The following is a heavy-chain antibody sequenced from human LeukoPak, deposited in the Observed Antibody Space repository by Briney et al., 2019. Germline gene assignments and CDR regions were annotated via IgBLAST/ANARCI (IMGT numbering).Heavy chain of an antibody. CDR1: GFTFRDYG. Sequence: PGGSLRLSCAASGFTFRDYGMHWVRQAPDKGLEWVASIRNDGSDKYYEDSVKGRFAISRDNSKNTVHLQMDSLRAEDSAVYYCVKRGGGSYDVDYWGQGTLVTVSS. CDR3: VKRGGGSYDVDY. V-gene: IGHV3-30*02. CDR2: IRNDGSDK. D-gene: IGHD1-26*01. J-gene: IGHJ4*02.